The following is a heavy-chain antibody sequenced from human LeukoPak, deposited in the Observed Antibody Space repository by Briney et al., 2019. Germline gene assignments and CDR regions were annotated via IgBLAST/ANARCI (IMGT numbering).Heavy chain of an antibody. J-gene: IGHJ4*02. V-gene: IGHV4-39*02. CDR2: IHYSGST. CDR1: GGSISSTSYC. Sequence: SETLSLTCTVSGGSISSTSYCWGWIRQPPGKGLEWIARIHYSGSTYYNPSLKSRVTISVDTSKNQFSLKLSSVTAADTAVYYCARDYSNYLFDYWGQGTLVTVSS. D-gene: IGHD4-11*01. CDR3: ARDYSNYLFDY.